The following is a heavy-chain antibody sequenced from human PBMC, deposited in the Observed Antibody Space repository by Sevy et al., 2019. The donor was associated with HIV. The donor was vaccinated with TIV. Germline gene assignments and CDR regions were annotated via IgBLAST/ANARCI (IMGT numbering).Heavy chain of an antibody. V-gene: IGHV3-48*01. CDR1: GFTFSSYT. J-gene: IGHJ3*02. D-gene: IGHD2-15*01. Sequence: GGSLRLSCAASGFTFSSYTMNWVRQAPGKGLEWVSYISTTSIITYYADSVRGRFTISRANAKNSLYLQRNSLRAEDTAVYYCARDASPDCSGGRCYFDALDIWGQGTMVTV. CDR3: ARDASPDCSGGRCYFDALDI. CDR2: ISTTSIIT.